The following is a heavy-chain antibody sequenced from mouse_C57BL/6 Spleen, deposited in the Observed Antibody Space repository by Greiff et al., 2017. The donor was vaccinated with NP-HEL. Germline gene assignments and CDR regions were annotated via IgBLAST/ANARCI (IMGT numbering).Heavy chain of an antibody. D-gene: IGHD1-1*01. CDR1: GYTFTDYN. Sequence: VQLQQSGPELVKPGASVKMSCKASGYTFTDYNMHWVKQSHGKSLEWIGYINPNNGGTSYNQKFKGKATLTVNKSSSTAYMELRSLTSEDSAVYYCASNYYGSSPYYFDYWGQGTTLTVSS. CDR3: ASNYYGSSPYYFDY. V-gene: IGHV1-22*01. J-gene: IGHJ2*01. CDR2: INPNNGGT.